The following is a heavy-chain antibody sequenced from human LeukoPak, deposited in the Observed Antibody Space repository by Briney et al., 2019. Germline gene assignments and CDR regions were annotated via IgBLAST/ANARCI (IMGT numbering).Heavy chain of an antibody. CDR3: ASQQRNIRPSGSGYIAYAQKIDS. CDR1: GGSIATRNYY. Sequence: PSETLSLTCSVSGGSIATRNYYWGWIRQPPGKGLEWIASMYYSGRTSYNPSLNNRVTISVDTSKNQFSVKLRSVTAADTAVYYCASQQRNIRPSGSGYIAYAQKIDSWGQGTLVTVSS. D-gene: IGHD5-12*01. J-gene: IGHJ4*02. CDR2: MYYSGRT. V-gene: IGHV4-39*01.